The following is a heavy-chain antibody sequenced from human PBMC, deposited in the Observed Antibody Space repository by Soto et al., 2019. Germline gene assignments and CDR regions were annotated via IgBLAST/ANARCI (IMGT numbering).Heavy chain of an antibody. D-gene: IGHD2-2*01. V-gene: IGHV4-28*01. CDR1: GFSVGINNG. Sequence: SDSRALTCAVSGFSVGINNGWGWIRQPPGKGLEYIGNIYYTGSTDYNPSLKSRVALSLDGAKNQFSLRLSSVTAADTAIYYCVRKASRPAAIWNWGQGVLVTVSS. CDR3: VRKASRPAAIWN. J-gene: IGHJ4*02. CDR2: IYYTGST.